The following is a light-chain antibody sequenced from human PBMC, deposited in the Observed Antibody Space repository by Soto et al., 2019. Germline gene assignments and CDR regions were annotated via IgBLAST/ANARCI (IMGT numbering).Light chain of an antibody. J-gene: IGLJ1*01. V-gene: IGLV2-23*01. Sequence: QSALTQPASVSGSPGQSITISCTGTSSDVGSYNLVSWYQQYPGKAPKVMIYEDRRRPSGVSNRFSGSKSGNTASLTISGLQAEDEADYYCCSYAGSNTYVFGTGTQLTVL. CDR3: CSYAGSNTYV. CDR2: EDR. CDR1: SSDVGSYNL.